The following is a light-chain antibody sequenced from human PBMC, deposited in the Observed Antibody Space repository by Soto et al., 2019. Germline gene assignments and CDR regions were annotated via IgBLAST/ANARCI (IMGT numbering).Light chain of an antibody. CDR3: MQALQTPPT. V-gene: IGKV2-28*01. J-gene: IGKJ1*01. CDR2: LGS. CDR1: QSLLHSNGYNY. Sequence: DIVMTQSPLSLPVTPGEPASISCRSSQSLLHSNGYNYLDWYLQKPGQSPQLLIYLGSNRASGVPDRFSGSGSGTDFTLKIIRVEAEDVWVYYCMQALQTPPTFGQGTKVEIK.